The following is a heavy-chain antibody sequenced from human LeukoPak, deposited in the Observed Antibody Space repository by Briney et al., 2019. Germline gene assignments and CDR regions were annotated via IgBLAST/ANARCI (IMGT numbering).Heavy chain of an antibody. Sequence: ASVKVSCKASGYTFTSYDINWVRQAPGQGLEWMGWINPNSGGTNYAQKFQGRVTMTRDTSISTAYMELSRLRSDDTAVYYCARAGYCSSTSCYYWYFDLWGRGTLVTVSS. J-gene: IGHJ2*01. CDR1: GYTFTSYD. CDR2: INPNSGGT. CDR3: ARAGYCSSTSCYYWYFDL. D-gene: IGHD2-2*01. V-gene: IGHV1-2*02.